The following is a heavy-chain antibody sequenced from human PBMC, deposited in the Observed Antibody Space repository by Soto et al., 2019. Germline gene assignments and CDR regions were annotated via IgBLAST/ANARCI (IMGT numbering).Heavy chain of an antibody. Sequence: GASLKISCKASGYNFTSYWISWVRQLPGKGLEWMGSIDPSDYYTNYIPSVKGHVTISAEKSIKTAYLQWSSLKASDTAMYYCSRLVVKSNPDYYYGLDVWGQGTTVTVSS. CDR2: IDPSDYYT. D-gene: IGHD3-9*01. V-gene: IGHV5-10-1*01. CDR3: SRLVVKSNPDYYYGLDV. J-gene: IGHJ6*02. CDR1: GYNFTSYW.